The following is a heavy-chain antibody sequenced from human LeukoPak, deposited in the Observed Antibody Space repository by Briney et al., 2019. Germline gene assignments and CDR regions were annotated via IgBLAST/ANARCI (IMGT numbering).Heavy chain of an antibody. J-gene: IGHJ4*02. CDR1: GFIFSDYY. V-gene: IGHV3-11*04. CDR2: ISSSGTTAI. Sequence: GGSLRLSCAASGFIFSDYYMSWIRQAPGKGLEWVSYISSSGTTAIYYADSVKGRFTISRDNAKNTLYLQMNSLRAEDTAVYYCAKDPVVRGVEYYFDYWGQGTLVTVSS. D-gene: IGHD3-10*01. CDR3: AKDPVVRGVEYYFDY.